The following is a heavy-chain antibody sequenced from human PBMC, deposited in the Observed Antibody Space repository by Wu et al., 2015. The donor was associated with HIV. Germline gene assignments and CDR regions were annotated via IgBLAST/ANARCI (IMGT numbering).Heavy chain of an antibody. J-gene: IGHJ4*02. CDR1: GGTFSNYA. D-gene: IGHD3-22*01. CDR2: IIPTSATA. V-gene: IGHV1-69*13. CDR3: AREYRYYYDSSGYVDY. Sequence: QVQLVQSGAEVKKPGSSVKVSCKASGGTFSNYAINWVRQAPGQGLEWMGGIIPTSATANYAQKFQGRVTLTADESTSTAYMELSSLRSDDTAVYYCAREYRYYYDSSGYVDYWGQGTLVTVSS.